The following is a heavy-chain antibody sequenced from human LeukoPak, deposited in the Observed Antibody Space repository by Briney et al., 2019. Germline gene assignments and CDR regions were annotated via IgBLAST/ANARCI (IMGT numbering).Heavy chain of an antibody. CDR3: ANHADGGNSGIDY. Sequence: GGSLRLSCAASGFTFSSYAMSWVRQAPGKGLEWVSAISGSGGSTYYADSVKGRFTTSRDNSKNTLYLQMNSLRAEDTAVYYCANHADGGNSGIDYWGQGTLVTVSS. CDR1: GFTFSSYA. D-gene: IGHD4-23*01. J-gene: IGHJ4*02. V-gene: IGHV3-23*01. CDR2: ISGSGGST.